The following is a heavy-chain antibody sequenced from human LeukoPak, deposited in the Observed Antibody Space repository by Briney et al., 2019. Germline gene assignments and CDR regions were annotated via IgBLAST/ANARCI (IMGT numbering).Heavy chain of an antibody. Sequence: PGGSLRLSCAASGFTFSSYSMNWVRQAPGKGLEWVSSISSSSNYIYYADSVKGRFTISRDNAKNSLYLQMNSLRAEDTAVYYCARDPSSGWYLKGWFDPWGQGTLVTVSS. J-gene: IGHJ5*02. V-gene: IGHV3-21*01. D-gene: IGHD6-19*01. CDR3: ARDPSSGWYLKGWFDP. CDR1: GFTFSSYS. CDR2: ISSSSNYI.